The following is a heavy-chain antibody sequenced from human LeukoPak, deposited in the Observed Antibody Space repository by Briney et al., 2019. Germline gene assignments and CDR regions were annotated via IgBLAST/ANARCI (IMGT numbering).Heavy chain of an antibody. CDR2: ISAYNGNT. Sequence: ASVKVSCKASGYTFTSYGISWVRQAPGQGLEWMGWISAYNGNTNYAQKLQGRVTMTTDTSTSTAYMELRSLRSDDTAVYYCARDSNIVVVTAANDYWRQGTLVTVSS. V-gene: IGHV1-18*01. CDR1: GYTFTSYG. J-gene: IGHJ4*02. D-gene: IGHD2-2*01. CDR3: ARDSNIVVVTAANDY.